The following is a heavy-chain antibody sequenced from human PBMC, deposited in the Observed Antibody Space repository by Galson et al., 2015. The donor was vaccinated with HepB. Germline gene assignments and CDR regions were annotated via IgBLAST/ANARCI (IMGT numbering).Heavy chain of an antibody. CDR1: GGSISSYH. CDR2: FYDSGSS. J-gene: IGHJ4*02. D-gene: IGHD5-12*01. V-gene: IGHV4-59*01. Sequence: SETLSLTCTVSGGSISSYHWSWIRQPPGKGLEWIGYFYDSGSSNWNPSLKSRVTMSVDTSKNQLSLRLSSATAADTAVYYSARSLSGYDSGDLWGQGTLVTVSS. CDR3: ARSLSGYDSGDL.